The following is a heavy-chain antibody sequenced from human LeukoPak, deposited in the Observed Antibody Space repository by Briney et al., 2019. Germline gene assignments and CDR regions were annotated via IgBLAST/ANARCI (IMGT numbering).Heavy chain of an antibody. D-gene: IGHD3-10*01. CDR3: ARGAYYYGSGSYIDYMDV. Sequence: PSETLSLTCTVSGYSISSGFYWGWIRQPPGKGLEWIGNIYHSGSTNYNPSLKSRVTISVDTSKNQFSLKLSSVTAADTAVYYCARGAYYYGSGSYIDYMDVWGKGTTVTVSS. V-gene: IGHV4-38-2*02. J-gene: IGHJ6*03. CDR2: IYHSGST. CDR1: GYSISSGFY.